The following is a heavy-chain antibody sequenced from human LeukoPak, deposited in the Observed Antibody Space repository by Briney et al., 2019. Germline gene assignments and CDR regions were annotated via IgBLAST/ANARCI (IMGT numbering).Heavy chain of an antibody. J-gene: IGHJ4*02. D-gene: IGHD3-16*02. CDR1: GGSISSSSYY. Sequence: SETLSLTCTVSGGSISSSSYYWGWIRQPPGKGLAWIGSIYYSGSTYYNPSLKSRVTISVDTSKNQFSLKLSSVTAADTAVYYCAIFSWVIAVVDYWGQGTLVTVSS. V-gene: IGHV4-39*01. CDR3: AIFSWVIAVVDY. CDR2: IYYSGST.